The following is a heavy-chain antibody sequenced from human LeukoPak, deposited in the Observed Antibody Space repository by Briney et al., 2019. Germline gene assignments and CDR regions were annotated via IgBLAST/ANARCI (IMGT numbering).Heavy chain of an antibody. CDR1: GGSFSGYY. J-gene: IGHJ4*02. V-gene: IGHV4-34*01. CDR3: ARGGKY. D-gene: IGHD4-23*01. CDR2: INHSGST. Sequence: SETLSLTCAVYGGSFSGYYWSWIRQPPGKGREWIGEINHSGSTNYNPSLKGRVTISVDTSKNQFSLKLSSVTAADTAVYYCARGGKYWGQGTLVTVSS.